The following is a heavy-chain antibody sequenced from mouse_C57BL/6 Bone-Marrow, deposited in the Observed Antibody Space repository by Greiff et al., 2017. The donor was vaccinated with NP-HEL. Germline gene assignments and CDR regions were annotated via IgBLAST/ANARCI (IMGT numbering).Heavy chain of an antibody. D-gene: IGHD1-1*01. CDR3: ARHYYGSIYAMDY. Sequence: DVQLQESGGDLVKPGGSLKLSCAASGFTFSSYGMSWVRQTPDKRLEWVATISSGGSYTYYPDSVKGRFTISRDNATNTLYLQMSSLKSEDTAMYYCARHYYGSIYAMDYWGQGTSVTVSS. CDR2: ISSGGSYT. J-gene: IGHJ4*01. V-gene: IGHV5-6*01. CDR1: GFTFSSYG.